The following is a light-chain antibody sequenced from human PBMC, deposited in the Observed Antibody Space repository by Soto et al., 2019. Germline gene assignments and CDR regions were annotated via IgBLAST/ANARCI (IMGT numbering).Light chain of an antibody. Sequence: EIVLTQSPGTLSLSPGDRATLSCRASQSVSSNYLAWYQQKPGQAPRLLIYGASSRATGVPDRFTGSGSGTDFTLTISRLEPEDFVVYYCQHYGDSPRRFGQGTKVEI. J-gene: IGKJ1*01. CDR2: GAS. CDR1: QSVSSNY. V-gene: IGKV3-20*01. CDR3: QHYGDSPRR.